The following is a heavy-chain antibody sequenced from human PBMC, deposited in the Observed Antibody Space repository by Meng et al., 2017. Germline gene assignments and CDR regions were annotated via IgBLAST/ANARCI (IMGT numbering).Heavy chain of an antibody. D-gene: IGHD3-22*01. CDR2: IKQDGSEK. CDR1: GFTFSSYW. CDR3: ARDRNDVLYYYDSSGYYGSFDI. V-gene: IGHV3-7*01. J-gene: IGHJ3*02. Sequence: ESRKISRAASGFTFSSYWMSWVRQAPGKGLEWVANIKQDGSEKYYVDSVKGRFTISRDNAKNSLYLQMNSLRAEDTAVYYCARDRNDVLYYYDSSGYYGSFDIWGQGTMVTVSS.